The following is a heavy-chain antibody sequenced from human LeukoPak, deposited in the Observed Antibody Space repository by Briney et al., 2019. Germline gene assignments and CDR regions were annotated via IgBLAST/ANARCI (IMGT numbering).Heavy chain of an antibody. CDR3: VRDVAYDFRNPYRYFQH. V-gene: IGHV3-11*04. CDR2: ISGSGSDM. J-gene: IGHJ1*01. CDR1: GFGFSDSY. D-gene: IGHD3-3*01. Sequence: GGSLRLSCVVSGFGFSDSYMTWIRQTPGKGLEWLAYISGSGSDMYYADSVKGRFTISRDNAKSSLYLQMKSLRAEDTAVYYCVRDVAYDFRNPYRYFQHWGQGTLVTVSS.